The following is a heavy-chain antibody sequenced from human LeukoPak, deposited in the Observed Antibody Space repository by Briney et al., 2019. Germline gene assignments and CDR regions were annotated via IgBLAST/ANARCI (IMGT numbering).Heavy chain of an antibody. D-gene: IGHD5-24*01. J-gene: IGHJ6*03. CDR1: GGSISSSSYY. CDR2: IYYSGST. V-gene: IGHV4-39*01. Sequence: SETLSLTCTVSGGSISSSSYYWGWIRQPPGKGLEWIGSIYYSGSTYYNPSLKSRVTISVDTSKNQFSLKLSSVTAADTAVYYCARRAMAAYYYYYMDVWGKGTTVTISS. CDR3: ARRAMAAYYYYYMDV.